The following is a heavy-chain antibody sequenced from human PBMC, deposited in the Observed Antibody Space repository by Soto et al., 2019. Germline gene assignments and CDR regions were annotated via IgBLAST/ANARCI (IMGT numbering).Heavy chain of an antibody. V-gene: IGHV2-5*02. CDR2: IYWDDSK. CDR3: AHKGGGDRILDF. D-gene: IGHD3-16*01. Sequence: QITLKESGPTLVKPTQTLTLTCTFSGFSLSTNGVGVGWIRQPPGKALEWLALIYWDDSKEYSPSLRSRLTITKDTSKNQVVLTMTNMDPVDTAPYYCAHKGGGDRILDFWGQGTLVTVSS. CDR1: GFSLSTNGVG. J-gene: IGHJ4*02.